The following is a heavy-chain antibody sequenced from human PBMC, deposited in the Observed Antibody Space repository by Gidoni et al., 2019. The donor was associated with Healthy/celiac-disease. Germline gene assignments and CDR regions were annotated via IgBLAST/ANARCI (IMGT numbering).Heavy chain of an antibody. J-gene: IGHJ4*02. V-gene: IGHV3-49*04. CDR1: GFTFGDYA. CDR2: IRSKAYGGTT. Sequence: EVQLVESGGGLVQPGRSLRLSCTASGFTFGDYAMSWVRQAPGKGLEWVGFIRSKAYGGTTEYAASVKGRFTISRDDSKSIAYLQMNSLKTENTAVYYCTRVFHPLIVPGEIVVVVAATVYFDYWGQGTLVTVSS. CDR3: TRVFHPLIVPGEIVVVVAATVYFDY. D-gene: IGHD2-15*01.